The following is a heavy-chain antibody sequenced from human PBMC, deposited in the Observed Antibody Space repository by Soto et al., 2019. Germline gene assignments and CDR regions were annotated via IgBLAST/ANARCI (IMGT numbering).Heavy chain of an antibody. Sequence: PGGSLRLSCAGSGLALSNAWMNWVRQAPGKGLEWLAYITIRTGNVLYADSVRGRFTISADNAENSVILQMNSLRDEDSAVYFCVRDRDLYRDMFHADLWGQGTLVTVSS. J-gene: IGHJ4*01. CDR3: VRDRDLYRDMFHADL. CDR2: ITIRTGNV. CDR1: GLALSNAW. D-gene: IGHD3-10*02. V-gene: IGHV3-48*02.